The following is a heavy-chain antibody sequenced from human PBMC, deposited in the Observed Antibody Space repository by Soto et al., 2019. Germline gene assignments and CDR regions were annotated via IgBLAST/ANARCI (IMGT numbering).Heavy chain of an antibody. D-gene: IGHD3-10*01. V-gene: IGHV3-23*01. CDR2: ISGSGGST. J-gene: IGHJ5*02. Sequence: GGSLRLSGTASGVTFSSYAMSWVRQAPGKGLEWVSAISGSGGSTYYADSVKGRFTISRDNSKNTLYLQMNSLRAEDTAVYYCAKDRMVRGPHWFDPWGQGTLVTVSS. CDR1: GVTFSSYA. CDR3: AKDRMVRGPHWFDP.